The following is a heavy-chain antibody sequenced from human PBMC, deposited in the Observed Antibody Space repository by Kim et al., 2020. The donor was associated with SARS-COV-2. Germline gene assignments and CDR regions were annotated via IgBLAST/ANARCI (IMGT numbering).Heavy chain of an antibody. J-gene: IGHJ4*02. D-gene: IGHD5-12*01. CDR1: GYTFTSYG. CDR2: ISAYNGNT. V-gene: IGHV1-18*01. Sequence: ASVKVSCKASGYTFTSYGISWVRQAPGQGLEWMGWISAYNGNTNYAQKLQGRVTMTTDTSTSTAYMELRSLRSDDTAVYYCARADVDIVATIQFDYWGQGTLVTVSS. CDR3: ARADVDIVATIQFDY.